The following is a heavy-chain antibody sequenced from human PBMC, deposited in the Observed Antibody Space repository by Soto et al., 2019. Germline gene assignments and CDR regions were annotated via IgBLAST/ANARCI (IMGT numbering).Heavy chain of an antibody. CDR3: ARDRHYYGSGSGPQDS. D-gene: IGHD3-10*01. CDR1: GFTFNSYW. J-gene: IGHJ4*02. CDR2: INWNGGST. Sequence: GGSLRLSCAASGFTFNSYWMHWVRQAPGKGLVWVSGINWNGGSTGYADSVKGRFTISRDNAKNSLYLQMNSLRAEDTALYYCARDRHYYGSGSGPQDSWGQGT. V-gene: IGHV3-20*04.